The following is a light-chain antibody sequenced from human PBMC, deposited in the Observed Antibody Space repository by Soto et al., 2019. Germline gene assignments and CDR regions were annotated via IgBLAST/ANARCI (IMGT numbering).Light chain of an antibody. J-gene: IGKJ1*01. V-gene: IGKV3-20*01. Sequence: EIVLTQSPGTLSLSPGERATLSCRASQSINSNYLAWYQQNPGQAPRLLIYGASSRATGIPDRFSGSGSGADFTLTISRLEPDDFAVYYCQEYGSSPRTFGQGTKVEIK. CDR3: QEYGSSPRT. CDR1: QSINSNY. CDR2: GAS.